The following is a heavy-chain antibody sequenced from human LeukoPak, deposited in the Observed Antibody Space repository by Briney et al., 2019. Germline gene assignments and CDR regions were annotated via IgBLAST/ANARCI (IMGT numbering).Heavy chain of an antibody. CDR3: TRMYYDFDL. CDR1: GGSISSYY. CDR2: IYYSGTS. J-gene: IGHJ3*01. D-gene: IGHD3-3*01. Sequence: KPSETLSLTCTVSGGSISSYYWSWIRQPPGKGPVWIGYIYYSGTSNYNPSLKCRVTMSVHMSKKQSSLRVSSATAADCAVYYWTRMYYDFDLWGQGTLVTVSS. V-gene: IGHV4-59*01.